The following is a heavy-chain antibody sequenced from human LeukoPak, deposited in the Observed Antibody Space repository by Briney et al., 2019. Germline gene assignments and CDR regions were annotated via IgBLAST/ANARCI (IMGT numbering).Heavy chain of an antibody. V-gene: IGHV3-74*01. CDR1: ASTFSYSW. J-gene: IGHJ5*02. Sequence: GGSLRLSCVSSASTFSYSWMHWVRQAPGRGLVWVSRITSDGSNETYADSVKGRFTISRDNSKHTLYLQMNSLRAEDTAVYYCAKEMIVGATGPPNGGFDPWGQGTLVTVSS. CDR3: AKEMIVGATGPPNGGFDP. CDR2: ITSDGSNE. D-gene: IGHD1-26*01.